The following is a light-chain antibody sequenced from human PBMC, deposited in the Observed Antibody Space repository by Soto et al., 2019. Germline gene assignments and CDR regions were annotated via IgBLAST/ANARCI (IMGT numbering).Light chain of an antibody. Sequence: EIVMTQSPATLSVSPGERATLSCRASQSVGSNLAWYQQRPGQAPRLLIFGASTRATGIPARFSGSESGTEFTLTISSVQSEDFAVYYCQQYDNWPPYTFGQGTKLEIK. J-gene: IGKJ2*01. CDR1: QSVGSN. V-gene: IGKV3-15*01. CDR2: GAS. CDR3: QQYDNWPPYT.